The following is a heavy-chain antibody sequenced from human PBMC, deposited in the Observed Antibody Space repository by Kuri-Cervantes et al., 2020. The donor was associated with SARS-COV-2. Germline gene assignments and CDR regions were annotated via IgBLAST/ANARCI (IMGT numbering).Heavy chain of an antibody. V-gene: IGHV3-13*01. Sequence: GGSLRLSCAASGFTFSTNDMHWDRQAAGKGLEWVSPIGAAGDTYFPGSVKGPFTLSRDNAKNMLFLQMNSLRAEDTAVYYCVRDGDHWNFDYWGQGTLVTVSS. J-gene: IGHJ4*02. CDR3: VRDGDHWNFDY. CDR1: GFTFSTND. CDR2: IGAAGDT. D-gene: IGHD1-1*01.